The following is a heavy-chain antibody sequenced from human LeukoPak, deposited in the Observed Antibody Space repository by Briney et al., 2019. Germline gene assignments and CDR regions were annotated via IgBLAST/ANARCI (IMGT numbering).Heavy chain of an antibody. CDR2: IIPIFGAA. CDR1: GGTFSSYA. Sequence: GASVKVSCKASGGTFSSYAISWVRQAPGQGLEWMGGIIPIFGAANYAQKFQGRVTITADESTSTAYMELSSLRSEDTAVYYCARDHNKYYFDYWGQGTLVTVSS. J-gene: IGHJ4*02. D-gene: IGHD5-24*01. V-gene: IGHV1-69*13. CDR3: ARDHNKYYFDY.